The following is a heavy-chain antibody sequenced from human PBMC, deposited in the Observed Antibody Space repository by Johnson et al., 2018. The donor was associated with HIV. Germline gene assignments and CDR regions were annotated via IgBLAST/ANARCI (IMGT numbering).Heavy chain of an antibody. D-gene: IGHD3-16*01. V-gene: IGHV3-53*01. CDR3: AREGGPPKLAFDI. Sequence: VQLVESGGGLIQRGGSLRLSCAASGFNVISNYMSWVRQAPGKGLEWVSLIYTGGRTYYADSVKGRFTISRDNSKNTLYLQMNSLRAEDTAVYYCAREGGPPKLAFDIWGQGTMVTVSS. J-gene: IGHJ3*02. CDR2: IYTGGRT. CDR1: GFNVISNY.